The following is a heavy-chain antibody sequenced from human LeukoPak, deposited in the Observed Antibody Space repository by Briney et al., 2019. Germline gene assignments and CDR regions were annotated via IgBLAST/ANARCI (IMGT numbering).Heavy chain of an antibody. J-gene: IGHJ6*02. Sequence: GGSLRLSCAATGFIFSTYGMSWVRQAPGKGLEGVSVFSDSGGSTYYADSVKGRFISSRDNSKNTLYLQMNSLRAEDTAVYYCARDYGRLLDYYYGMDVWGQGTTVTVSS. D-gene: IGHD2-8*02. CDR2: FSDSGGST. V-gene: IGHV3-23*01. CDR1: GFIFSTYG. CDR3: ARDYGRLLDYYYGMDV.